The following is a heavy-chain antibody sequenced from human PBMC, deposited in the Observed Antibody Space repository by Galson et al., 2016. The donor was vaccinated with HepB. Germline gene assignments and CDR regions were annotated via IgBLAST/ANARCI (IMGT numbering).Heavy chain of an antibody. Sequence: SLRLSCAASGFPFNNAWLNWVRQAPGKGLEWVGLIRSKNNGGATSTHAAPVEGRFTISRDDSKNTLYLQMNSLKNEDTAVYYCTTEYWYYMDVWGKGTTVTVSS. D-gene: IGHD2-8*02. V-gene: IGHV3-15*01. CDR2: IRSKNNGGAT. CDR3: TTEYWYYMDV. J-gene: IGHJ6*03. CDR1: GFPFNNAW.